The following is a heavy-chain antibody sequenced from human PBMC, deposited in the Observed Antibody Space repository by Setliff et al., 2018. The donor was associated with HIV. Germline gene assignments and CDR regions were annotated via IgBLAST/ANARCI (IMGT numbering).Heavy chain of an antibody. CDR3: ATLARFAPDY. V-gene: IGHV3-33*01. CDR2: IWIDGNRK. J-gene: IGHJ4*02. CDR1: GFTFSDYN. Sequence: GGSLRLSCAMSGFTFSDYNIYWVRQSPAKGLEWVALIWIDGNRKEYADSVKGRFTISRDNSKNTVYLQMSTLRAEDTAIYSCATLARFAPDYWSQGTQVTVYS.